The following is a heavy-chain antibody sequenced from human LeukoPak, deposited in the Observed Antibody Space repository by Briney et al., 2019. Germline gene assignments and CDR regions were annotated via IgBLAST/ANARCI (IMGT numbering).Heavy chain of an antibody. D-gene: IGHD1-1*01. V-gene: IGHV3-21*01. J-gene: IGHJ5*02. Sequence: GGSLRLSCAASGFIFSSCMNWVRQAPGKGLQWVSSISSSSSYIYYADSVKGRFTISRDNAKNSLYLQMNSLRAEDTAVYYCARDLEPGFDPWGQGTLVTVSS. CDR3: ARDLEPGFDP. CDR2: ISSSSSYI. CDR1: GFIFSSC.